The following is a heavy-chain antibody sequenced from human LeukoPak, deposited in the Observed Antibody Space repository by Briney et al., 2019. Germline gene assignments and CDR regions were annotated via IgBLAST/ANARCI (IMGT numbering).Heavy chain of an antibody. J-gene: IGHJ4*02. CDR1: GDPISSSIDY. D-gene: IGHD3-10*01. CDR2: IYHSGHT. Sequence: PSETLFLTCSVSGDPISSSIDYWGWFSQPPVKGLNWIGVIYHSGHTQHNPSLKSRVTISVDTSKNQFSLKLSSVTAADTAVYYCARGQETYYYGSGSYRPYYCFDYWGQGTLVTVSS. CDR3: ARGQETYYYGSGSYRPYYCFDY. V-gene: IGHV4-39*07.